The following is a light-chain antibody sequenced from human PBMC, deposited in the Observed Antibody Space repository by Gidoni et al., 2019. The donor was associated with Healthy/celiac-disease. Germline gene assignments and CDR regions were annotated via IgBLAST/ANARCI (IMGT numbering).Light chain of an antibody. CDR3: QQYNNWPRT. CDR1: QSVSSN. V-gene: IGKV3-15*01. J-gene: IGKJ1*01. Sequence: EIVMTQSPATLSGSPGERATLSCRASQSVSSNLAWYQQKPGQAPRLLIYGASTRATCIPARFSGSGSGTEFTLTISSLQSEDFAVYYCQQYNNWPRTFGQGTKVEI. CDR2: GAS.